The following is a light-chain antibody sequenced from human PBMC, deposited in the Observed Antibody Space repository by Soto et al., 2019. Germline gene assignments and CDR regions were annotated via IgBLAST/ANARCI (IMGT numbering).Light chain of an antibody. CDR2: EVD. CDR1: SSDVGFYNY. Sequence: QSALTQPASVSGSPGQSITISCTGTSSDVGFYNYVSWYQQQHPGKAPKLMIYEVDNRPSGVSIRFSGSKSGNTASLTISGLQAEDEADYYCSSYTSSSTRVFGGGTKVTVL. CDR3: SSYTSSSTRV. V-gene: IGLV2-14*01. J-gene: IGLJ2*01.